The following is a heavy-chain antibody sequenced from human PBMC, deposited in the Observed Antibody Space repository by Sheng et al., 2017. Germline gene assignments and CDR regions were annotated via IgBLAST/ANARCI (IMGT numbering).Heavy chain of an antibody. CDR1: GYSISSGFY. V-gene: IGHV4-38-2*02. CDR3: AREIRTEGGFLEHFHP. J-gene: IGHJ5*02. D-gene: IGHD3-3*01. CDR2: VYHSGTA. Sequence: QVQLRESGPGLVKAPRRPLSLRCDVSGYSISSGFYWGWVRQPPRAGVRWMGSVYHSGTASYNPSLKSRVTMSVXMSNNHFSLRLNSVTAADTAVYFCAREIRTEGGFLEHFHPWGQGTLVTVSS.